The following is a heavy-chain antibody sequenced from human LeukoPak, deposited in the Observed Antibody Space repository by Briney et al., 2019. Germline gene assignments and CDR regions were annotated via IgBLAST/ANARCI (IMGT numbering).Heavy chain of an antibody. Sequence: ASVNVSCKVSGYTLTELSMHWVRQAPGKGLEGMGGFYPEDGETIYAQKFQGRVTMTRDTSTSTVYMELSSLRSEDTAVYYCARDAVSHYYDSSGYYSKPEDYWGQGTLVTVSS. CDR2: FYPEDGET. J-gene: IGHJ4*02. CDR1: GYTLTELS. D-gene: IGHD3-22*01. V-gene: IGHV1-24*01. CDR3: ARDAVSHYYDSSGYYSKPEDY.